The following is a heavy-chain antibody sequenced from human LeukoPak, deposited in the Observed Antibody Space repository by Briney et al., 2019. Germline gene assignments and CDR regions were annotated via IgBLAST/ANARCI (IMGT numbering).Heavy chain of an antibody. CDR2: IRSKAYGGTT. CDR1: GFTFGDYA. Sequence: GGSLRLSCTASGFTFGDYAMSWVRQAPGKGLEWVGFIRSKAYGGTTEYAASVEGRFTISRDDSKSIAYLQMNSLKTEDTAVYYCTRDVRIMITFGGVTYFDYWGQGTLVTVSS. V-gene: IGHV3-49*04. D-gene: IGHD3-16*01. CDR3: TRDVRIMITFGGVTYFDY. J-gene: IGHJ4*02.